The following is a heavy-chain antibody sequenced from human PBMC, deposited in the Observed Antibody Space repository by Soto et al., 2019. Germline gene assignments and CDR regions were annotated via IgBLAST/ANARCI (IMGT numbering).Heavy chain of an antibody. V-gene: IGHV1-2*04. J-gene: IGHJ6*02. D-gene: IGHD6-13*01. CDR2: INPNSGGT. Sequence: QVQLVQSGAEVKKPGASVKVSCKASGYTFTGYYMHWVRQAPGQGLEWMGWINPNSGGTNYAQKFQGWVTMTRDTSISTAYMELSRLRPDDTAVYYCAREIAAAGPYYYYYGMDVWGQGTTVTVSS. CDR1: GYTFTGYY. CDR3: AREIAAAGPYYYYYGMDV.